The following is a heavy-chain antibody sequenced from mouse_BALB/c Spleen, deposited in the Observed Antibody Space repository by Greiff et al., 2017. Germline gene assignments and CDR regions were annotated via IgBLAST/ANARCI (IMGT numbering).Heavy chain of an antibody. J-gene: IGHJ3*01. CDR2: IDPSDSYT. CDR1: GYTFTSYW. V-gene: IGHV1-69*02. CDR3: ARLKQYGNYWFAY. D-gene: IGHD2-10*02. Sequence: QVQLQQPGAELVKPGASVKLSCKASGYTFTSYWMHWVKQRPGQGLEWIGEIDPSDSYTNYNQKFKGKATLTVDKSSSTAYMQLSSPTSEDSAVYYCARLKQYGNYWFAYWGQGTLVTVSA.